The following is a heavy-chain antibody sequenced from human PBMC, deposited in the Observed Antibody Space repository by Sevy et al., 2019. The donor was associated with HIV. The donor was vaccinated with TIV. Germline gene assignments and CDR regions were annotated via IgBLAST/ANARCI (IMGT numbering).Heavy chain of an antibody. CDR1: GFTFDDYA. D-gene: IGHD5-12*01. V-gene: IGHV3-49*03. Sequence: GGSLRLSCTTSGFTFDDYAMSWFRQAPGKGLEWVAFITRNSYEAYGGTTECAASVKGRFIISRDDSKSIAYLQMNSLKSEDTAVYYCARGLATADTPEYYFDYWGQGTLVTVSS. CDR3: ARGLATADTPEYYFDY. J-gene: IGHJ4*02. CDR2: ITRNSYEAYGGTT.